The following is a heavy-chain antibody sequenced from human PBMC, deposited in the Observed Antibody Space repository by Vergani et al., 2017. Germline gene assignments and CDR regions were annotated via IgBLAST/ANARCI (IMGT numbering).Heavy chain of an antibody. Sequence: EVQLVESGGGLVKPGGSLRLSCAASGFTFSSYSMNWVRQAPGKGLEWVSSISSSSSYINYADSVKGRFTISRDNAKNSLYLQMNSLRAEDTAVYYCAREGDYYDSSGYPNYFDYWGQGTLVTVSS. CDR2: ISSSSSYI. D-gene: IGHD3-22*01. CDR1: GFTFSSYS. CDR3: AREGDYYDSSGYPNYFDY. J-gene: IGHJ4*02. V-gene: IGHV3-21*01.